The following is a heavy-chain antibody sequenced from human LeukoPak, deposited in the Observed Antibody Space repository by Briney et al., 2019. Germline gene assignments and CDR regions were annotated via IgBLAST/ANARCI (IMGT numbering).Heavy chain of an antibody. D-gene: IGHD2-2*01. Sequence: GGSLRLSCAASGFAFSTYAMSWVRQAPGKGLEWVSTISGSTGTTYYADSVKGRFTISRDNSKNTLYLQMNSLRAEDTAVYYCAKDTIYVVVPAAMDYWGQGTLVTVSS. CDR1: GFAFSTYA. CDR3: AKDTIYVVVPAAMDY. V-gene: IGHV3-23*01. J-gene: IGHJ4*02. CDR2: ISGSTGTT.